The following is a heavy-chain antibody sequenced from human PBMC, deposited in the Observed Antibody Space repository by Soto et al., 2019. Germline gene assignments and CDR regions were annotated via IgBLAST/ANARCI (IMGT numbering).Heavy chain of an antibody. CDR2: IYYSGST. D-gene: IGHD6-13*01. CDR3: ASSSSWYFDY. CDR1: GGSISSSSYY. J-gene: IGHJ4*02. V-gene: IGHV4-39*01. Sequence: PSETLSLTCTVSGGSISSSSYYWGWIRQPLGKGLEWIGSIYYSGSTYYNPSLKSRVTISVDTSKNQFSLKLSSVTAADTAVYYCASSSSWYFDYWGQGTLVTVSS.